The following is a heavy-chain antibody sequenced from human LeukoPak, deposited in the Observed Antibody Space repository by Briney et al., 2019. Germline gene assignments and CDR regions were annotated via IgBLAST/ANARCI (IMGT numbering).Heavy chain of an antibody. V-gene: IGHV3-23*01. CDR3: AKERREQSRDNYFDY. D-gene: IGHD1-26*01. CDR1: GFTFSNYA. CDR2: ISGSGLTT. Sequence: GGPLRLSCVASGFTFSNYAMSWVRLAPGRGLEWVSVISGSGLTTFYADSVKGRFTISRDNSKNTLYLQMNSLRAEDTAVYYCAKERREQSRDNYFDYWGQGTLVTDCS. J-gene: IGHJ4*02.